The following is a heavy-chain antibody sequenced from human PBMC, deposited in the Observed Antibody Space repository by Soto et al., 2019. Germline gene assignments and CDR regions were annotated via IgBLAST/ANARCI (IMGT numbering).Heavy chain of an antibody. CDR1: GGSFKSGSYS. D-gene: IGHD3-3*01. CDR3: ARDFAYFDS. CDR2: VYHTGRT. Sequence: SETLSLTCTVAGGSFKSGSYSWRWIRQTPGKGLEWIGYVYHTGRTSYNPSLESRVSISMDTSKNQFSLNLDSVTAADTAVYFCARDFAYFDSWGQGTLDTVSS. J-gene: IGHJ4*02. V-gene: IGHV4-61*01.